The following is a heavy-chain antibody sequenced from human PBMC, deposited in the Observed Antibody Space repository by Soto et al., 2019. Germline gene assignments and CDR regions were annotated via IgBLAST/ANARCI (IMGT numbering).Heavy chain of an antibody. CDR1: GDSFSAYY. Sequence: SETLSLTCTVSGDSFSAYYWSWIRQPPGKGLEWIGYIYHSGTFTYNPSLKSRLTISIDTSKNQFSLKLRSLTAADTAVYYCAREYMGWFDPWGQGTLVTVSS. D-gene: IGHD3-10*01. J-gene: IGHJ5*02. CDR2: IYHSGTF. CDR3: AREYMGWFDP. V-gene: IGHV4-59*01.